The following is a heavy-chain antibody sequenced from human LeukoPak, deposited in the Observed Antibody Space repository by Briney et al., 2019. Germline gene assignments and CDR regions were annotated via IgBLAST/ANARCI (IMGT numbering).Heavy chain of an antibody. CDR3: ARDRGYYYDSSGYYYHDY. Sequence: SVKVSCKASGGTFSSYAISWVRQAPGQGLEWMGRIIPIFGTANYAQKFQGRVTITTDESTSTAYMELSSLRSEDTAVYYCARDRGYYYDSSGYYYHDYWGQGTLVTVSS. V-gene: IGHV1-69*05. J-gene: IGHJ4*02. D-gene: IGHD3-22*01. CDR1: GGTFSSYA. CDR2: IIPIFGTA.